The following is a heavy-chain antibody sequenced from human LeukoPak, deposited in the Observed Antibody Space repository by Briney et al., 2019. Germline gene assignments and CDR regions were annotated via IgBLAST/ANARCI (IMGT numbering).Heavy chain of an antibody. Sequence: PGGSLRLSCEGSGFTFSDYYMSWIRQAPGKGLEWVSASGSGANTYYADSVKGRFTISRDNSKNTLYLQMNSLRAEDTAVYYCARTQTEYSYGHPYCFDYWGQGTLVTVSS. CDR1: GFTFSDYY. V-gene: IGHV3-23*01. J-gene: IGHJ4*02. D-gene: IGHD5-18*01. CDR3: ARTQTEYSYGHPYCFDY. CDR2: SGSGANT.